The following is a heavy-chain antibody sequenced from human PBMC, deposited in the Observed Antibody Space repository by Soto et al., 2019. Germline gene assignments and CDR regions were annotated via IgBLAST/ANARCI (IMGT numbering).Heavy chain of an antibody. D-gene: IGHD2-15*01. CDR3: TTVTVVDVHSDY. Sequence: PGGSLRLSCAVSGFTFSDAWMSWVRQAQGKGLEWVGRIKRKTDGGTADYPAPVKGRFTISRDDSEKMLYLQMNSLKTEDTAVYYCTTVTVVDVHSDYWGQGTLVTVSS. V-gene: IGHV3-15*01. CDR2: IKRKTDGGTA. J-gene: IGHJ4*02. CDR1: GFTFSDAW.